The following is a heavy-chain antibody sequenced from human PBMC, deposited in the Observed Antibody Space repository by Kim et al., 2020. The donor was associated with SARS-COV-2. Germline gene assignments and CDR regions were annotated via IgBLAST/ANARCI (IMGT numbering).Heavy chain of an antibody. V-gene: IGHV4-39*01. J-gene: IGHJ5*01. Sequence: SETLSLTCTVSGGSITSYSYYWGWIRQPPGKGLEWIGSIYYSGSAYSNPSLNSRVTISVDTSKNQFSLKLTSVTAADTDVYYCARNAGGKQWLVLGVRGFDSWGQGTLVTVSS. CDR3: ARNAGGKQWLVLGVRGFDS. CDR2: IYYSGSA. D-gene: IGHD6-19*01. CDR1: GGSITSYSYY.